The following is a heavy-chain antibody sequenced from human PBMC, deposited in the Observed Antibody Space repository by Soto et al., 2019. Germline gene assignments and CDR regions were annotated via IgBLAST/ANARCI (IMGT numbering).Heavy chain of an antibody. J-gene: IGHJ6*02. Sequence: ASVKVSCKASGGTFSSYAISWVRQAPGQGLEWMGGIIPIFGTANYAQKFQGRVTITADESTSTAYMELSSLRSEDTAVYYCARWMGGGGPYYYGMDVWGQGTTVTVSS. V-gene: IGHV1-69*13. CDR3: ARWMGGGGPYYYGMDV. CDR2: IIPIFGTA. D-gene: IGHD3-16*01. CDR1: GGTFSSYA.